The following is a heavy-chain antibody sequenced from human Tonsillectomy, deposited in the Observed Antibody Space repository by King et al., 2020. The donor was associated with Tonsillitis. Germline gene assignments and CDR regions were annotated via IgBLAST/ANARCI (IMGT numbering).Heavy chain of an antibody. V-gene: IGHV3-7*01. D-gene: IGHD3-3*01. Sequence: VQLVESGGGLVQPGGSLRLSCAASGFTFISNWMSWGRHAPGKGLEWVANIKQDGSEKYYFDSVKGRFTISRDNAQNSLYLQMNSLRAEDTAVYYCASGYYDFWSGYYPFYWGQGTRVTVSS. CDR3: ASGYYDFWSGYYPFY. CDR2: IKQDGSEK. CDR1: GFTFISNW. J-gene: IGHJ4*02.